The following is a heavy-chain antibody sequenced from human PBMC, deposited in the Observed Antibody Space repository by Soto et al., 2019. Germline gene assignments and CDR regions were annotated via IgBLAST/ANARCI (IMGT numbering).Heavy chain of an antibody. CDR1: GFTFSSYA. Sequence: EVQLLESGGGLVQPGGSLRLSCAASGFTFSSYAMSWVRQAPGQGLEWVSAVSGSGGITYYADSVKGRFTISRDNSKNTLYLQMNSLRAEDTAVYYCVVVVVPATYSVHYYYYYGMDVCGQGTTVTVSS. V-gene: IGHV3-23*01. CDR2: VSGSGGIT. CDR3: VVVVVPATYSVHYYYYYGMDV. J-gene: IGHJ6*02. D-gene: IGHD2-2*01.